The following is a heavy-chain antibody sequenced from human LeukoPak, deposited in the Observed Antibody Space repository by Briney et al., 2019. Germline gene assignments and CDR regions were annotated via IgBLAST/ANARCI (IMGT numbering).Heavy chain of an antibody. V-gene: IGHV6-1*01. Sequence: SQTLSLTCGISGDSVSSDSSAWNWIRQSPSRGLEWLGRTYYRSKWYNDYAVSVSGRISFNADTSKNQFSLQLNSMTDEDTAMYYCATGWALEYWGQGILVTVSS. J-gene: IGHJ4*02. D-gene: IGHD1-14*01. CDR1: GDSVSSDSSA. CDR2: TYYRSKWYN. CDR3: ATGWALEY.